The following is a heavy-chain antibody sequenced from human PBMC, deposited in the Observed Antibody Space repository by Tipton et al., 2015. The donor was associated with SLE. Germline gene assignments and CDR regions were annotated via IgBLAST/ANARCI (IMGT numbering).Heavy chain of an antibody. J-gene: IGHJ5*02. CDR1: GASINSGIFY. Sequence: TLSLTCTVSGASINSGIFYWRWIRQPPGKGLEWLGYVSYSGNSNHTPSLKSRVTISMDTSKNQFSLKPTCVTAADTAIYYCVKGVDWFDPWGQGTLVTFSS. CDR3: VKGVDWFDP. V-gene: IGHV4-61*01. CDR2: VSYSGNS.